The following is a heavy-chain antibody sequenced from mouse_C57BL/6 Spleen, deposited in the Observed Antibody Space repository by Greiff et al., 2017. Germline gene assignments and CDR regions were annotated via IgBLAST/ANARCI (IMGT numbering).Heavy chain of an antibody. J-gene: IGHJ3*01. CDR2: IYPRSGNT. Sequence: VQLQQSGAELARPGASVKLSCKASGYTFTSYGISWVKQRTGQGLEWIGEIYPRSGNTYYNEKFKGKATLTADKSSSTAYMELRSLTSEDAAVYFCARGCYEYDDGGFAYWGQGTLVTVSA. CDR1: GYTFTSYG. V-gene: IGHV1-81*01. CDR3: ARGCYEYDDGGFAY. D-gene: IGHD2-4*01.